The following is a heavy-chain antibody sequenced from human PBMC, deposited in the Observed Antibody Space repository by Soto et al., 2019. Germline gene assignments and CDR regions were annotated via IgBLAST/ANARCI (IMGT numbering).Heavy chain of an antibody. V-gene: IGHV1-24*01. J-gene: IGHJ6*02. CDR1: GYTLTELS. D-gene: IGHD4-17*01. Sequence: GASVKVSCKVSGYTLTELSMHWVRQAPGKGLEWMGGFDPEDGETIYAQKFQGRVTMTEDTSTDTAYMELSSLRSEDTAVYYCATTTTVVTRAYYYYGMDVWGQGTTVTVSS. CDR2: FDPEDGET. CDR3: ATTTTVVTRAYYYYGMDV.